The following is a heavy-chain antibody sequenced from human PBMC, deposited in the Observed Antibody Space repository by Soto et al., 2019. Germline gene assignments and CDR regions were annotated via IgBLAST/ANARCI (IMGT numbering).Heavy chain of an antibody. CDR3: AKDPCSSTSCYVIDY. CDR1: GFTFSSYA. J-gene: IGHJ4*02. D-gene: IGHD2-2*01. Sequence: PGGSLRLSCAASGFTFSSYAMSWVRQAPGKGLEWVSAISGSGGSTYYADSVKGRFTISRDNSKNTLYLQMNSLRAEDTAVYYCAKDPCSSTSCYVIDYWGQGTLVTVSS. V-gene: IGHV3-23*01. CDR2: ISGSGGST.